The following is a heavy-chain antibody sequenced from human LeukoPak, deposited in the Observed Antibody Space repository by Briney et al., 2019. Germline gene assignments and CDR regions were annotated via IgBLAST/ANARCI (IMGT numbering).Heavy chain of an antibody. D-gene: IGHD3-9*01. CDR2: IYTSGST. J-gene: IGHJ5*02. CDR3: ARAAPPPDYDILTGYSEEDWFDP. CDR1: GGSISSYY. V-gene: IGHV4-4*07. Sequence: SETLSLTCTVSGGSISSYYWSWIRQPAGKGLEWIGRIYTSGSTNYNPSLKSRVTISVDTSNIQFSLKLSSVTAADTAVYYSARAAPPPDYDILTGYSEEDWFDPWGQGTLVTVSS.